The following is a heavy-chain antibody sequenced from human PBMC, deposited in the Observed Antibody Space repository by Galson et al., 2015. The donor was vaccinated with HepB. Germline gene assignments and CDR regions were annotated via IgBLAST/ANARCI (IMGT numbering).Heavy chain of an antibody. CDR2: IYHSGST. CDR3: ARRRPDSSGYYYFDY. J-gene: IGHJ4*02. V-gene: IGHV4-39*01. Sequence: SETLSLTCTVSGGSISSSSYYWGWIRQPPGKGLEWIGSIYHSGSTYYNPSLKSRVTISVDTSKNQFSLKLSSVTAADTAVYYCARRRPDSSGYYYFDYWGQGTLVTVSS. D-gene: IGHD3-22*01. CDR1: GGSISSSSYY.